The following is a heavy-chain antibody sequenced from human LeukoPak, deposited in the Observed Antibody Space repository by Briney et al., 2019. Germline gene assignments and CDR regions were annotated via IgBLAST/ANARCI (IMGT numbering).Heavy chain of an antibody. V-gene: IGHV3-48*01. CDR3: ARDLISSSWYEEYFQH. Sequence: GGSLRLSCAAFAFTFSSYSMNWVRQAPGKGLQWVSYISSSSSTIYYADSVKGRFTISRDNAKNSLYLQMNSLRAEDTAVYYCARDLISSSWYEEYFQHWGQGTLVTVSS. CDR2: ISSSSSTI. D-gene: IGHD6-13*01. J-gene: IGHJ1*01. CDR1: AFTFSSYS.